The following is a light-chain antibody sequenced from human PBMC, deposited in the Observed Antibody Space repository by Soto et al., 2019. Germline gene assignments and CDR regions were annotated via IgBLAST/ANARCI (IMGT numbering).Light chain of an antibody. CDR3: QQGDSIPLT. Sequence: DIQMTQSPSSLSASVGDRVTITCRASQTIGSYLIWYQQKPGKAPNLLIYDASTLQSGVPSRFSGSGSGTDFTLAINSLQPEDFATYYCQQGDSIPLTFGPGTKVDSK. CDR1: QTIGSY. J-gene: IGKJ3*01. V-gene: IGKV1-39*01. CDR2: DAS.